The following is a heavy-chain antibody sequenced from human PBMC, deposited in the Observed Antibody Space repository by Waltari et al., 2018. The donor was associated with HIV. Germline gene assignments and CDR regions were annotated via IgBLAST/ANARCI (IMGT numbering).Heavy chain of an antibody. J-gene: IGHJ4*02. CDR2: ISPNAGGT. CDR3: ARVSRRDGSRLFDY. D-gene: IGHD6-25*01. CDR1: DYIFRGYY. V-gene: IGHV1-2*02. Sequence: QVPLVQSGAEVKKPGAYVKVSCKTSDYIFRGYYIHWVRQAPGQGLEWMGWISPNAGGTRFAQRFQGRVTVTRETTETTVYMEVSGLTSDDTAIYYCARVSRRDGSRLFDYWGPGTLVTVSS.